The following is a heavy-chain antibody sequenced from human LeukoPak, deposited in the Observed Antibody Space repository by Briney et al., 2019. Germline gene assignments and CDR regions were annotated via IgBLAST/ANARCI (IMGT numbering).Heavy chain of an antibody. D-gene: IGHD5-18*01. V-gene: IGHV3-30-3*01. CDR2: ISYDGSNK. CDR1: GFTFSSYA. J-gene: IGHJ4*02. Sequence: GGSLRLSCAASGFTFSSYAMHWVRQAPGKGLEWVAVISYDGSNKYYADSVKGRFTISRDNSKNTLYLQMNSLRAEDTAVYYCAREGYSYGLDYWGQGTLVTVSS. CDR3: AREGYSYGLDY.